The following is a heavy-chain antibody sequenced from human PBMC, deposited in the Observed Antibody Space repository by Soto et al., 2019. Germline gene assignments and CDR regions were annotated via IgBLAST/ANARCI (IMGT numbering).Heavy chain of an antibody. CDR3: SRDLGYCSGGSCYREAQGWFDP. Sequence: SVKVSCKASGGTFSSYTISWVRQAPGQGLEWMGRIIPILGIANYAQKFQGRVTITTDKSTSTAYMELRSLRSDDTAVYYCSRDLGYCSGGSCYREAQGWFDPWGQGTLVTVSS. D-gene: IGHD2-15*01. CDR2: IIPILGIA. V-gene: IGHV1-69*04. J-gene: IGHJ5*02. CDR1: GGTFSSYT.